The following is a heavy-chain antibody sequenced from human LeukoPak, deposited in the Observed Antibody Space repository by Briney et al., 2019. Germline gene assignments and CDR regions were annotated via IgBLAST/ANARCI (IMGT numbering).Heavy chain of an antibody. J-gene: IGHJ4*02. Sequence: PGGSLRLSCAASGFSFRDYWMSWVRQAPGKGLEWVSAISGSGGSTYYADSVKGRFTISRDNSKNTLYLQMNSLRAEDTAVYYCAKGPWYYDSSGLAASFDYWGQGTLSPSPQ. CDR1: GFSFRDYW. CDR2: ISGSGGST. D-gene: IGHD3-22*01. V-gene: IGHV3-23*01. CDR3: AKGPWYYDSSGLAASFDY.